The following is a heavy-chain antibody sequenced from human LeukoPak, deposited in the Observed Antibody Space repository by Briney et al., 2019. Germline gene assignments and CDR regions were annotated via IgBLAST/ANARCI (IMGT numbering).Heavy chain of an antibody. J-gene: IGHJ3*02. CDR1: GFTFSSYG. V-gene: IGHV3-30*02. CDR2: IRYDGSNK. Sequence: GGSLRHSCAASGFTFSSYGMHWVRQAPGKGLEWVAFIRYDGSNKYYADSVKGRFTISRDNAKNSLYLQMNSLRAEDTAVYYCASGYDSSGYSSDAFDIWGQGTMVTVSS. D-gene: IGHD3-22*01. CDR3: ASGYDSSGYSSDAFDI.